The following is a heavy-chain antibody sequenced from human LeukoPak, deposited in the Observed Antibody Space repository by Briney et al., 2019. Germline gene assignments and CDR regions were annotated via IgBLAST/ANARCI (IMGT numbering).Heavy chain of an antibody. J-gene: IGHJ5*02. V-gene: IGHV4-34*01. CDR1: GGSFSGYY. CDR3: ARGINIVVVPAATHWFDP. CDR2: INHSGST. Sequence: SETLSLTCAVYGGSFSGYYWSWIRQPPGKGLEWIGEINHSGSTNYNPSLKSRVTISVDTSKNQFSLNLSSVTAADTAVYYCARGINIVVVPAATHWFDPWGQGTLVTVSS. D-gene: IGHD2-2*01.